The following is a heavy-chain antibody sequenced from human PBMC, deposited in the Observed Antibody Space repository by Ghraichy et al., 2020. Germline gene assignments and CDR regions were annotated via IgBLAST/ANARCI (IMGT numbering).Heavy chain of an antibody. J-gene: IGHJ4*02. Sequence: ETLSLTCTVSGGSISNYYWSWIRQPPGNGLEWIGYIYYSGSTNYNPSLKSRVTILIDTSKNQLSLKLSSVTAADTAVYYCARDRSGGGDYSFDYWGQGTLVTVSS. D-gene: IGHD2-21*02. CDR3: ARDRSGGGDYSFDY. CDR1: GGSISNYY. V-gene: IGHV4-59*01. CDR2: IYYSGST.